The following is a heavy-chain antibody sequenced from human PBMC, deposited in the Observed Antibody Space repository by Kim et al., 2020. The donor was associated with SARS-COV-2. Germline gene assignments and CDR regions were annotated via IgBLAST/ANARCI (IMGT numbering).Heavy chain of an antibody. V-gene: IGHV3-73*01. CDR3: WGLISGRNSFDP. J-gene: IGHJ5*02. CDR2: ITDKSQNYAT. D-gene: IGHD3-10*01. CDR1: GFSVSHFH. Sequence: GGSLRLSCTASGFSVSHFHVHWVRQASGKGLEWVGRITDKSQNYATAYGASVKGRFTISTDDSKNTAFLQMNALKTEDTAVYYCWGLISGRNSFDPWGQGTLVTVSS.